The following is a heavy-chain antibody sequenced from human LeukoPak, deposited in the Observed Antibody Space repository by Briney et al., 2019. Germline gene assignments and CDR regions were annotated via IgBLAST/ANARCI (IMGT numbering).Heavy chain of an antibody. CDR2: INPSGGST. V-gene: IGHV1-46*01. Sequence: GASVKVSCKASGYTFTSYYMHWVRQAPGQGLEWMGIINPSGGSTSYAQKFRGRVTMTRDTSTSTVYMELSSLRSEDTAVYYCARDFDSSGYLTEYYFDYWGQGTLVTVSS. CDR1: GYTFTSYY. D-gene: IGHD3-22*01. J-gene: IGHJ4*02. CDR3: ARDFDSSGYLTEYYFDY.